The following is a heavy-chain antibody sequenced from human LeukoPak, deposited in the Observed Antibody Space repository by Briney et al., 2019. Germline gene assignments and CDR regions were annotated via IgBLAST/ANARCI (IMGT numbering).Heavy chain of an antibody. Sequence: ASVKVSCKASGYTFTGYYMHWVRQAPGQGLEWMGWINPNSGGTNYAQKFQGWVTMTRDTSISTAYMELSRLRSDDTAVYYCAPKKRGYSYGNFDYWGQGTLVTVSS. V-gene: IGHV1-2*04. J-gene: IGHJ4*02. CDR1: GYTFTGYY. CDR3: APKKRGYSYGNFDY. CDR2: INPNSGGT. D-gene: IGHD5-18*01.